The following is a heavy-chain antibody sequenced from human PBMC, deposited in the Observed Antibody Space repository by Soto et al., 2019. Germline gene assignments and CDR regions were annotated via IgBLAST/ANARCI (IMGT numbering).Heavy chain of an antibody. D-gene: IGHD1-26*01. J-gene: IGHJ4*02. V-gene: IGHV1-69*01. CDR2: IIPIFGTA. CDR1: GGTFSIYA. CDR3: VRNLVGASYSTFDS. Sequence: QVQLVQSGAEVKKPGSSVKVSCKASGGTFSIYAISWVRQAPGQGLEWMGGIIPIFGTANYAQKFQGRVTITADASTSTAYMEMSSLRSEDTAVYYCVRNLVGASYSTFDSWGQGTLVTVSS.